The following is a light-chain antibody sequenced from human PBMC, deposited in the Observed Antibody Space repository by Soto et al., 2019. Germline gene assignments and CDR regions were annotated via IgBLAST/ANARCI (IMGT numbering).Light chain of an antibody. V-gene: IGKV1-39*01. J-gene: IGKJ2*01. CDR1: QPVMNN. CDR3: QESHNFPYI. CDR2: EAS. Sequence: DIQVTQFPSSLSASVGDEVSITCRTDQPVMNNLNWYQQKAGQAPKILIFEASNLARGVPQRFSGSGFGSQFTLTIANLQPEDIAIYYCQESHNFPYIFGQGT.